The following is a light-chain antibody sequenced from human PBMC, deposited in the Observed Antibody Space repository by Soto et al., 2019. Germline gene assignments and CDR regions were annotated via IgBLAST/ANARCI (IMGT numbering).Light chain of an antibody. CDR3: QQYYSYPLT. J-gene: IGKJ4*01. V-gene: IGKV1-8*01. CDR2: AAS. Sequence: AIRMTQSPSSFSESTGDRVTITCRASQGIGSYLAWYQQKPGKAPKLLIYAASTLQSGVPSRFSGSGSGTDFTLTINCLQSEDFATYYCQQYYSYPLTFGGGTKVEIK. CDR1: QGIGSY.